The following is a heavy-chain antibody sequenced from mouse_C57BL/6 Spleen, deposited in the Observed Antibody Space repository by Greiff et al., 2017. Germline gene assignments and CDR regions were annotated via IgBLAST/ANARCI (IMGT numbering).Heavy chain of an antibody. CDR1: GFTFSSYA. Sequence: EVHLVESGEGLVKPGGSLKLSCAASGFTFSSYAMSWVRQTPEKRLEWVAYISSGGDYIYYADTVKGRFTISRDNARNTLYLQMSSLKSEDTAMYYCTRAMVTSWFAYWGQGTLVTVSA. J-gene: IGHJ3*01. CDR3: TRAMVTSWFAY. D-gene: IGHD2-2*01. V-gene: IGHV5-9-1*02. CDR2: ISSGGDYI.